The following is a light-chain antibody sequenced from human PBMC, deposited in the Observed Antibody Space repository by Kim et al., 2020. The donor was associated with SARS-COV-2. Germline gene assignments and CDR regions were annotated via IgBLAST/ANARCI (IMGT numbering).Light chain of an antibody. CDR2: GAS. V-gene: IGKV3-15*01. Sequence: VSPGEGATLSCGARHSVSSNLAWYQQKPGQPPRLLIFGASTRATGIPARFSGSGSGTEFTLTISSLQSEDFAVYYCQQYNNWSFTFGPGTKVDIK. CDR1: HSVSSN. CDR3: QQYNNWSFT. J-gene: IGKJ3*01.